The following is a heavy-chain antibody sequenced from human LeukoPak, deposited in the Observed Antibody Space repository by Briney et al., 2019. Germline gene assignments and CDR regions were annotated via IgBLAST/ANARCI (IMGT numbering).Heavy chain of an antibody. CDR3: ARAAAGRLYYYYYMDV. V-gene: IGHV1-8*01. CDR1: GYTFTSYD. CDR2: MNPNSGNT. J-gene: IGHJ6*03. D-gene: IGHD6-13*01. Sequence: ASVKVSCKASGYTFTSYDINWVRQATGQELEWVGWMNPNSGNTGYAQKFQGRVTMTRNTSISTAYMELSSLRSEDTAVYYCARAAAGRLYYYYYMDVWGKGTTVTVSS.